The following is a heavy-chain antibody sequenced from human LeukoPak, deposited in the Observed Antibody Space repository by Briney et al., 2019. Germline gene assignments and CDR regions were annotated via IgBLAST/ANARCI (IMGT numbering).Heavy chain of an antibody. J-gene: IGHJ4*02. Sequence: PGGSLTLSCAASGFTLSDYYMDWVRQAPGKGLEWLGRTRNKANSYTTEYAASVKGRVTISRDASKSSLYLQMNSLKAEDTAMYYCSRVLYYDRSTYCNDYWGQGTLVTVSS. CDR2: TRNKANSYTT. CDR3: SRVLYYDRSTYCNDY. V-gene: IGHV3-72*01. D-gene: IGHD3-22*01. CDR1: GFTLSDYY.